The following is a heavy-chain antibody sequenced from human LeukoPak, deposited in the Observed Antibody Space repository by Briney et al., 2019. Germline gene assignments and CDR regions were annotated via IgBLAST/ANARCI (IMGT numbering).Heavy chain of an antibody. CDR2: IYYSGST. Sequence: SETLSLTCTVSGGSISSSGHYWGWIRQPPGKGLGWIGRIYYSGSTYYNPSLRSRVTIFVDTSTNQFSLKLSSVTAADTAVYYCARQCYDSSGYYYFDYWGQGTLVTVSS. CDR1: GGSISSSGHY. D-gene: IGHD3-22*01. J-gene: IGHJ4*02. CDR3: ARQCYDSSGYYYFDY. V-gene: IGHV4-39*01.